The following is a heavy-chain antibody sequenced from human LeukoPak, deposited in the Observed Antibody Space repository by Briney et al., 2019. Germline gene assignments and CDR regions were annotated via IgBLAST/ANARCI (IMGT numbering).Heavy chain of an antibody. CDR3: TTEIAVAGFDAFDI. CDR2: IKSKTDGGTT. Sequence: GGSLRLSCAASGFTFSNAWMSWVRQAPGKGLEWVGRIKSKTDGGTTDYAAPVKGRFTISRDDSKNTLYLQMNSLKTEDTAVYYCTTEIAVAGFDAFDIWGQGTMVTVSS. J-gene: IGHJ3*02. V-gene: IGHV3-15*01. D-gene: IGHD6-19*01. CDR1: GFTFSNAW.